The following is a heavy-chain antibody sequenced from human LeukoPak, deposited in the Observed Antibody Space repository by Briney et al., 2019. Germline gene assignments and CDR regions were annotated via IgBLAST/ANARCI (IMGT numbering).Heavy chain of an antibody. V-gene: IGHV3-9*01. J-gene: IGHJ6*03. D-gene: IGHD3-22*01. CDR3: ARDGKYYYDSSGYRRGPSVYYMDV. CDR1: GFTFDDYA. CDR2: ISWNSGSI. Sequence: GGSLRLSCAASGFTFDDYAMHWVRQAPGKGLEWVSGISWNSGSIGYADSVKGRFTISRDNAKNSLYLQMNSLRAEDTAVYYCARDGKYYYDSSGYRRGPSVYYMDVWGKGTTVTVSS.